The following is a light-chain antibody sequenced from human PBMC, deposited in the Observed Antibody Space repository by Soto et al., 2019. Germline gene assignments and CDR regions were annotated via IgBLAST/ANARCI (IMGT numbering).Light chain of an antibody. CDR3: QSYDSSLSGVV. V-gene: IGLV1-40*01. CDR2: GNS. J-gene: IGLJ2*01. Sequence: QTVVTQLPSVSGAPGQRVTISCTGSSSNIGAGYDVHWYQQLPGTAPKLLIYGNSNRPSGVPDRFSGSKSGTSASLAITGLQAEDEADYYCQSYDSSLSGVVFGGGTKLTLL. CDR1: SSNIGAGYD.